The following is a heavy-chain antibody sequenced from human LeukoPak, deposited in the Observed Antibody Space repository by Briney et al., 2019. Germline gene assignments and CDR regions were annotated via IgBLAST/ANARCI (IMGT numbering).Heavy chain of an antibody. Sequence: GGSLRLSCAASGFTVSSNYMSWVRQAPGKGLEGVSVIYSGGSTYYADSVKGRFTISRDNSKNTLYLQMNSLRAEDTAVYYCASYGSGSYVRDYWGQGTLVTVSS. CDR2: IYSGGST. V-gene: IGHV3-53*01. D-gene: IGHD3-10*01. CDR1: GFTVSSNY. CDR3: ASYGSGSYVRDY. J-gene: IGHJ4*02.